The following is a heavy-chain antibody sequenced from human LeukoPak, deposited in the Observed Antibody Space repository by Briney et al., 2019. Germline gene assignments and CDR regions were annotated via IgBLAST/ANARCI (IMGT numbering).Heavy chain of an antibody. Sequence: PGGSLRLSCAASGFTFSNAWVNWVRQAPGKGREGVGRIKSKTGGGTTDYAAPVKGRFPISRDDSKNTLYLQMNSLKPEDTAVYHCNTASTYYYDRSGYFLSFDYWGQGALATVSS. CDR1: GFTFSNAW. J-gene: IGHJ4*02. CDR3: NTASTYYYDRSGYFLSFDY. D-gene: IGHD3-22*01. V-gene: IGHV3-15*07. CDR2: IKSKTGGGTT.